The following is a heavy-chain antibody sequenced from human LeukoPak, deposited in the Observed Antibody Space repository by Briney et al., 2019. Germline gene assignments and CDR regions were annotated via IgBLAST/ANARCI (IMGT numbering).Heavy chain of an antibody. CDR2: INPNSGGT. Sequence: ASVKVSCKASGYTFARYGISWVRQAPGQGLEWMGWINPNSGGTNYAQKFQGRVTMTRDTSISTAYMELSRLRSDDTAVYYCASPLYYYGSGSYYSLDPWGQGTLVTVSS. V-gene: IGHV1-2*02. CDR3: ASPLYYYGSGSYYSLDP. J-gene: IGHJ5*02. D-gene: IGHD3-10*01. CDR1: GYTFARYG.